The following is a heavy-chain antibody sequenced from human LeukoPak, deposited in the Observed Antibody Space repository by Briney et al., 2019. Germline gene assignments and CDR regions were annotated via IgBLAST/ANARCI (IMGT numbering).Heavy chain of an antibody. CDR3: ARNNWGFNIYYFDY. CDR2: IYYSGST. V-gene: IGHV4-30-4*07. CDR1: GGSISSGGYS. J-gene: IGHJ4*02. Sequence: SETLSLTCAVSGGSISSGGYSWSWIRQPPGKGLEWIGYIYYSGSTYYNPSLKSRVTISVDTSKNQFSLKLSSVTAADTAVYYCARNNWGFNIYYFDYWGQGTLVTVSS. D-gene: IGHD7-27*01.